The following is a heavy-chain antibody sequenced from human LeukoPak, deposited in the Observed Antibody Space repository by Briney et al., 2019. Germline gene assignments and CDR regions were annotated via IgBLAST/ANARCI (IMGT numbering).Heavy chain of an antibody. CDR3: AATMVRGVHTHFDY. Sequence: SETLSLTCTVSGGSISSYYWSWIRQPPGKGLEWIGYVYYSGSTNYNPSLKSRVTISVDTSKNQFPLKLSSVTAAATAVYYCAATMVRGVHTHFDYWGQGTLVTVSS. V-gene: IGHV4-59*08. CDR2: VYYSGST. D-gene: IGHD3-10*01. CDR1: GGSISSYY. J-gene: IGHJ4*02.